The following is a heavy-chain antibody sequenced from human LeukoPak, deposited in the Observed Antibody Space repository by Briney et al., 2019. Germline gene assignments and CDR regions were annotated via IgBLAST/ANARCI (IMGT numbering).Heavy chain of an antibody. CDR1: GGSISSYD. D-gene: IGHD2-8*01. V-gene: IGHV4-59*01. CDR3: ARGGLRVMVYRLYYMDV. CDR2: IYYSGST. Sequence: SETLSLTCTVSGGSISSYDWSWIRQPPGKGLEWIGYIYYSGSTNYNPSLKSRVTISEDTSKNQFSLKLSSVTAADTAVYYCARGGLRVMVYRLYYMDVWGKGTTVTVSS. J-gene: IGHJ6*03.